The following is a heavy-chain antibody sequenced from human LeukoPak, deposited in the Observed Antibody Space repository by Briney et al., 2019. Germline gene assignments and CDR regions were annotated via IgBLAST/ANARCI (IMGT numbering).Heavy chain of an antibody. V-gene: IGHV4-38-2*02. CDR2: MYHSGDT. D-gene: IGHD2-2*01. J-gene: IGHJ5*02. CDR3: ARSKAHLSTSWYGTWFDP. Sequence: SETLSLTCTVSGYSVSSGYYWGWIRQPPGKGLEWIGSMYHSGDTYYNPSLKSRVTVSVDTSKNQLSLKLSSVTAADTAVYYCARSKAHLSTSWYGTWFDPWGQGTLVTVSS. CDR1: GYSVSSGYY.